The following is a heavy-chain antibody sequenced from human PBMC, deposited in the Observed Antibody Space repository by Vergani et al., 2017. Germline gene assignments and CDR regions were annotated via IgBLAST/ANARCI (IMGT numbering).Heavy chain of an antibody. CDR3: ARDVLWSAGGDY. V-gene: IGHV3-30*04. CDR1: GFTFSSYA. Sequence: QVQLVESGGGVVQPGRSLRLSCAASGFTFSSYAMHWVRQAPGKGLEGVAVILYDGSNKYYADSVKGRFTIARDNSKNTLYLQMNTLRAEDTAVYYCARDVLWSAGGDYWGQGTLVTVSS. J-gene: IGHJ4*02. CDR2: ILYDGSNK. D-gene: IGHD1-26*01.